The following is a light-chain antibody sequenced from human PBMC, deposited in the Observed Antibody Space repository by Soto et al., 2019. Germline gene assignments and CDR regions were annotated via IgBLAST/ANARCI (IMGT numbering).Light chain of an antibody. CDR3: QQANSFPWT. CDR1: QVINNL. V-gene: IGKV1-12*01. CDR2: STS. J-gene: IGKJ1*01. Sequence: DIQMTQSPSSVSASVGDSVTITCRANQVINNLLAWYQQKPGKAPKLLIYSTSNVQSGAPSRFSGGRSGTDFTLTISSLQTEAFATYYCQQANSFPWTFGQGTRVDIK.